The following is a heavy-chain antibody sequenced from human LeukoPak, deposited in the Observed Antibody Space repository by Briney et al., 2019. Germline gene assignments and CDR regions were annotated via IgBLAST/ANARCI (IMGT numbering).Heavy chain of an antibody. CDR2: FDPEGGET. CDR3: ATVPSYCSSTSCYVFDY. D-gene: IGHD2-2*01. V-gene: IGHV1-24*01. Sequence: ASVKVSCKVSGYTLTELSMHWVRQAPGKGLEWMGGFDPEGGETIYAQKFQGRVTMTEDTSTDTAYMELSSLRSEDTAAYYCATVPSYCSSTSCYVFDYWGQGTLVTVSS. CDR1: GYTLTELS. J-gene: IGHJ4*02.